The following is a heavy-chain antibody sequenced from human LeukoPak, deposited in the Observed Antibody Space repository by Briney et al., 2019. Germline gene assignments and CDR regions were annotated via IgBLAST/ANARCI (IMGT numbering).Heavy chain of an antibody. CDR3: ARAGSTGTVDF. CDR2: INQDGSEE. D-gene: IGHD1-1*01. V-gene: IGHV3-7*01. Sequence: GGSLRLSCAASGFTFSIYWMSWVRQAPGKGLEWVANINQDGSEEYYVDSVEGRFTISKDNAKNSLYLQMNSLRAEDTAVYYCARAGSTGTVDFWGQGTLVTVSS. CDR1: GFTFSIYW. J-gene: IGHJ4*02.